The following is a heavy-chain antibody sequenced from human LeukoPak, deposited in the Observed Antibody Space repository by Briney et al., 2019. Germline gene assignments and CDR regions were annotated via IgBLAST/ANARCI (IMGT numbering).Heavy chain of an antibody. Sequence: PGGSLRLSCAASGFTFTSYAMDWVRQAPGKGLEWVASIYGGGGSPYYADSVKGRFTISRDNSKNTLYLQMNSLRAEDTAVYYCAKDPSWIQLWEDAFDIWGQGTMVTVSS. J-gene: IGHJ3*02. CDR2: IYGGGGSP. D-gene: IGHD5-18*01. CDR3: AKDPSWIQLWEDAFDI. V-gene: IGHV3-23*01. CDR1: GFTFTSYA.